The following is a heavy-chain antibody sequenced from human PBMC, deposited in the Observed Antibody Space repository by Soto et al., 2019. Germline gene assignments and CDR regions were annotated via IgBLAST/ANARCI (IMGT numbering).Heavy chain of an antibody. V-gene: IGHV1-69*13. CDR1: GGTFSGYP. J-gene: IGHJ4*02. D-gene: IGHD3-10*01. CDR2: IIPVFGTT. CDR3: AGDGGFGELKY. Sequence: SVKVSCKASGGTFSGYPINWVRQAPGEGLEWMGRIIPVFGTTNDAQRFEGRVTFTADESTNTAYMELRGLLSEDTAVYYCAGDGGFGELKYWGPGTLVTVSS.